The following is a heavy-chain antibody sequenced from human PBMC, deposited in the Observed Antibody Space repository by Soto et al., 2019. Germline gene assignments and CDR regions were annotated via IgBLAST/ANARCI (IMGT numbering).Heavy chain of an antibody. D-gene: IGHD6-6*01. CDR2: IWYDGSNK. J-gene: IGHJ5*02. CDR1: GFTFSSYG. CDR3: ARALEYSSSWFDP. V-gene: IGHV3-33*01. Sequence: QVQLVESGGGVVQPGRSLRLSCAASGFTFSSYGMHWVRQAPGKGLEWVAVIWYDGSNKYYADSVKGRFTISRDNFKNTRYLQMNSLRAEDTAVYYCARALEYSSSWFDPWGQGTLVTVSS.